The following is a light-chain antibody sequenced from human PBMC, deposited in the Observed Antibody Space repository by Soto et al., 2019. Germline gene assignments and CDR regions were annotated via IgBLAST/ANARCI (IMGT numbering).Light chain of an antibody. V-gene: IGLV2-14*01. CDR1: SSDVGGYNY. J-gene: IGLJ2*01. CDR2: DVS. Sequence: QSALTQPASVSGSPGESITISCTGTSSDVGGYNYVSWYQQHPGKAPKLMIYDVSNRPSGVPNRFSGSKSGNTASLTISGLQAEDEADYYFSSYTISSTVVFGGGTKLTV. CDR3: SSYTISSTVV.